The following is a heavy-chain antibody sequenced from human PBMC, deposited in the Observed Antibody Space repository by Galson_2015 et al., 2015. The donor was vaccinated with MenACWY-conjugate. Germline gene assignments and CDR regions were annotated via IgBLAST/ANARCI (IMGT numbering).Heavy chain of an antibody. CDR3: SRSVGNIVAQRSFDL. D-gene: IGHD2-21*01. Sequence: CLRLSCAASGFTVRSHYMNWVRQAPGKGLEWVSLINSEGNTHYADSAMCRFTISRDSSKNTLYLQLHPLRAEDTAVYYCSRSVGNIVAQRSFDLWGQGTVVTVSS. V-gene: IGHV3-53*01. CDR1: GFTVRSHY. CDR2: INSEGNT. J-gene: IGHJ5*02.